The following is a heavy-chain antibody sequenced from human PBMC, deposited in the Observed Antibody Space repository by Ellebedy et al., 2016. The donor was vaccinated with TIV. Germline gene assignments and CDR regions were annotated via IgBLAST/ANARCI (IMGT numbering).Heavy chain of an antibody. Sequence: ASVKVSCKASGYIFTTYGITWVRLAPGRGLEWMGWIGTDNGNTNYAHKFRGRVTMTTDTSTATAYLELRTLTSDDTAVYYCARDRDVKSSSDFQHWGQGTLVSVSS. V-gene: IGHV1-18*04. CDR3: ARDRDVKSSSDFQH. CDR1: GYIFTTYG. D-gene: IGHD5-24*01. CDR2: IGTDNGNT. J-gene: IGHJ1*01.